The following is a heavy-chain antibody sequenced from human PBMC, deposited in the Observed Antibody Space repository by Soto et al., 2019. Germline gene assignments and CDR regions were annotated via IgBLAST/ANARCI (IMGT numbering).Heavy chain of an antibody. CDR1: GYSIGSGYY. Sequence: SETLSLTCAVSGYSIGSGYYWAWIRQSPGKGLEWIGSIYHAGSVYYNPSLNGRVALSMDTSKNHFSLKLTSVTAADTAVYYCARDHREWCSTSCYTDLYYYYGMDVWGQGTTVTVSS. J-gene: IGHJ6*02. V-gene: IGHV4-38-2*02. D-gene: IGHD2-2*02. CDR2: IYHAGSV. CDR3: ARDHREWCSTSCYTDLYYYYGMDV.